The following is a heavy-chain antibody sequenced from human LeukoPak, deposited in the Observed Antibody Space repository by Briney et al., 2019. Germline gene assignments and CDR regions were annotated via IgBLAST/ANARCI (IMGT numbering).Heavy chain of an antibody. CDR1: GFTVSSNY. CDR3: ATRAAAGYYYGMDV. CDR2: IYSGGNT. V-gene: IGHV3-53*01. Sequence: GGSLRLSCAASGFTVSSNYMSWVRQAPGKGLEWVSTIYSGGNTYYVDSVKGRFTISRDNSKNTLYLQMNSLRAEDTAVYYCATRAAAGYYYGMDVWGQGTTVTVSS. J-gene: IGHJ6*02. D-gene: IGHD6-13*01.